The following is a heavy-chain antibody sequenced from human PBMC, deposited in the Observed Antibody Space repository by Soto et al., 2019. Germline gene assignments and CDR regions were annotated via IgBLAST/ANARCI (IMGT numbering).Heavy chain of an antibody. J-gene: IGHJ6*02. Sequence: QITLKESGPTLVKPRQTLTLTCTFSGFSFSGVSFSAGGVGVAWIRQPPGKALKWHAFFHWDDDKGYSSSLKNRVTITQDGSRNQEVLTMTDMDPVDTATYYCTLDVGDSRNDYYSCDVWGQGTTVTVSS. CDR3: TLDVGDSRNDYYSCDV. V-gene: IGHV2-5*02. D-gene: IGHD3-22*01. CDR1: GFSFSGVSFSAGGVG. CDR2: FHWDDDK.